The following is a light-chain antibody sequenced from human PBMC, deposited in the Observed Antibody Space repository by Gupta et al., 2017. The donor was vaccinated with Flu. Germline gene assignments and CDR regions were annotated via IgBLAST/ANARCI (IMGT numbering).Light chain of an antibody. J-gene: IGKJ1*01. CDR1: QSLLHSNGYNY. CDR2: LGS. Sequence: DIVMTQSPLSLPFTPGEPASISCRSSQSLLHSNGYNYLDWYLQKPGQSPQLLIYLGSNRASGVPDRFSGSGSGTDFTLKISRGEAEDVGVYYCMQALQTPPWTFGQGTKVEIK. CDR3: MQALQTPPWT. V-gene: IGKV2-28*01.